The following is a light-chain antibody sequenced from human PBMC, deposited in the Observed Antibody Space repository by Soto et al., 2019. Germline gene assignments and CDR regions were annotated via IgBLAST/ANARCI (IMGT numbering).Light chain of an antibody. CDR2: GAS. V-gene: IGKV1-12*01. CDR1: QDVGKW. CDR3: QQANSFPIT. J-gene: IGKJ5*01. Sequence: DIQMTQSPSSVSASLGDRVTITCRASQDVGKWLDWYQQKPGKAPTLLIHGASSLQSGVPSRYRGSGSGTDFTLTISSLQPEDFETYYCQQANSFPITFGQGTRLEIK.